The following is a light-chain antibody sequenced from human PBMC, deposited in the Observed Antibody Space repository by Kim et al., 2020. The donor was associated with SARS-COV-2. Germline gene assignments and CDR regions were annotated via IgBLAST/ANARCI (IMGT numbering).Light chain of an antibody. CDR3: SSYAGSYNVL. J-gene: IGLJ2*01. Sequence: GQSVPTSCTATSRDVGDYNYVSWYQQHPGRVPKLMIYEVSQRPSGVPDRFSGSKSGNTASLTVSGLQAEDEAEYYCSSYAGSYNVLFGGGTKLTVL. V-gene: IGLV2-8*01. CDR1: SRDVGDYNY. CDR2: EVS.